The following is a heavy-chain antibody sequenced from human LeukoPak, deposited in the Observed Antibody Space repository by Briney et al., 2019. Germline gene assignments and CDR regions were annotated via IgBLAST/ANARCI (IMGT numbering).Heavy chain of an antibody. CDR3: VKGPLITAAGTY. CDR2: INSGGSSK. V-gene: IGHV3-74*01. D-gene: IGHD6-13*01. Sequence: GGSLRLSCAASGFTFSSYWMHWVRQAPGKGLVWVSRINSGGSSKSYADSVKGRFTISRDNAKNSLSLQMSSLRVEDTAVYYCVKGPLITAAGTYWGQGTLVTVSS. CDR1: GFTFSSYW. J-gene: IGHJ4*02.